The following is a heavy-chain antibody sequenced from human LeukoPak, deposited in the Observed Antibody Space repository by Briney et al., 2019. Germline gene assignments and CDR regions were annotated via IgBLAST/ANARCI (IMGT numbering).Heavy chain of an antibody. Sequence: GGSLRLSCAASGFTFSSYGMHWVRQAPGKGLEWVAVIWYDGSNKYYADSVKGRFTISRDNSKNTLYLQMNSLRAEDTAVYYCARAPGYTPAYGMDVRGKGTTVTVSS. CDR2: IWYDGSNK. CDR3: ARAPGYTPAYGMDV. J-gene: IGHJ6*04. CDR1: GFTFSSYG. V-gene: IGHV3-33*01. D-gene: IGHD6-13*01.